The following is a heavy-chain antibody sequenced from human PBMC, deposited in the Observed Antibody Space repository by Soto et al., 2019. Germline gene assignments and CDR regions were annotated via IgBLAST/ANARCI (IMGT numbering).Heavy chain of an antibody. V-gene: IGHV1-2*02. CDR2: IGPESGAT. D-gene: IGHD1-26*01. CDR3: GRGRSGQIVVFY. J-gene: IGHJ4*02. CDR1: GYTFTGHY. Sequence: ASVKVSCKASGYTFTGHYIHWVRQAPEQGPEWMGEIGPESGATRYAQKFQGRITMTMDTSITTVYMELNNLRPDDTAVYYCGRGRSGQIVVFYWGQGTPVTVSS.